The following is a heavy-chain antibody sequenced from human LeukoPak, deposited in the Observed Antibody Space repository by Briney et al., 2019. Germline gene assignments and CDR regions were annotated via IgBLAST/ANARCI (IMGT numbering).Heavy chain of an antibody. CDR3: ARVRSYWYFDL. CDR2: INHTGTL. CDR1: DGSFSGYF. Sequence: SSETLSLTCAVYDGSFSGYFWSWIRQPPGKGLEWIGEINHTGTLNYNPSLKSRVTISGDTSKSQFSLRLSSVTAADTAVYYCARVRSYWYFDLWGCGTLVTVSS. J-gene: IGHJ2*01. V-gene: IGHV4-34*01.